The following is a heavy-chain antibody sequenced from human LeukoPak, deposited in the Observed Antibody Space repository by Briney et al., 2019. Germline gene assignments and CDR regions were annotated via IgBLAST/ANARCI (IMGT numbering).Heavy chain of an antibody. Sequence: GGSLRPSSAASGFTFTVLGMNCGPQAPGKGLEWVSYIINSGGTVYYTDSVQGRFTISRDNARNSLILQMNSLRDEDTAVYYCARVGRGVHGMLVWGEGTTVTVSS. CDR3: ARVGRGVHGMLV. D-gene: IGHD3-10*01. V-gene: IGHV3-48*02. CDR2: IINSGGTV. J-gene: IGHJ6*04. CDR1: GFTFTVLG.